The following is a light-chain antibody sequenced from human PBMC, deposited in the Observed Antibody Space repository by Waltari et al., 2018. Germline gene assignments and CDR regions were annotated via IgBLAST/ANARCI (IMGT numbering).Light chain of an antibody. V-gene: IGLV6-57*04. Sequence: NFMLTQPHSVSESPGQTVTISCTRTSGRLASNHLHWFQRRPGSAPTTVIYEDNQRPSGVPDRFSGSIDSSSNSASLTISGLKTEDEAGYYCQSYDSSNLWVFGGGTKLTVL. J-gene: IGLJ3*02. CDR2: EDN. CDR1: SGRLASNH. CDR3: QSYDSSNLWV.